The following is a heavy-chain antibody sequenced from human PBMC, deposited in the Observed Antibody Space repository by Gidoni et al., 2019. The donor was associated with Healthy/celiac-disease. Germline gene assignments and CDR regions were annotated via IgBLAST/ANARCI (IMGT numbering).Heavy chain of an antibody. J-gene: IGHJ4*02. CDR3: AKDRENYDFWTPTDY. Sequence: SGGGVVQPGRSLRPSCAASGFTFSSYGMHWVRQAPGKGLAWVTVISYDGSNKYYADSVKGRFTISRDNSKNTLYLQMNSLRAEDTAVYYCAKDRENYDFWTPTDYWGQGTLVTVSS. D-gene: IGHD3-3*01. CDR1: GFTFSSYG. CDR2: ISYDGSNK. V-gene: IGHV3-30*18.